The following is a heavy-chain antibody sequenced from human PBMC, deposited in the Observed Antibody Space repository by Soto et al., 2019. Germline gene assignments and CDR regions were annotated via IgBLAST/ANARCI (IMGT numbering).Heavy chain of an antibody. CDR1: GDTVSSYG. Sequence: SVEVSGERGGDTVSSYGRQWDRQDTGQRLEWMEWMNTGSGRKTLSQKFQGRASFTRDTSASTAYLDLSSLRSEDTAVFYCARGPLPGDDGYYGMDVWGQGTTVTVS. V-gene: IGHV1-3*04. CDR3: ARGPLPGDDGYYGMDV. D-gene: IGHD3-10*01. CDR2: MNTGSGRK. J-gene: IGHJ6*02.